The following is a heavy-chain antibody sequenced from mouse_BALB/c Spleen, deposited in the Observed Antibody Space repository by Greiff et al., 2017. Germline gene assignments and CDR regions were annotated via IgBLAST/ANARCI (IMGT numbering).Heavy chain of an antibody. J-gene: IGHJ3*01. Sequence: QVQLLQSGPELVKPGASVRISCTASGYTFTSYYIHWVKQRPGQGLEWIGWIYPGNVNTKYNEKFKGKATLTADKSSSTAYMQLSSLTSEDSAVYFCASEGGYGAGFAYWGQGTLVTVSA. CDR2: IYPGNVNT. V-gene: IGHV1S56*01. D-gene: IGHD2-2*01. CDR3: ASEGGYGAGFAY. CDR1: GYTFTSYY.